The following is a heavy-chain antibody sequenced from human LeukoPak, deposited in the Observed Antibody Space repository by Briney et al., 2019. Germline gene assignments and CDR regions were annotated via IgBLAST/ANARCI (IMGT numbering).Heavy chain of an antibody. CDR2: INPSGGST. V-gene: IGHV1-46*01. D-gene: IGHD3-10*01. Sequence: ASVKVSCKASGYTFTSYYMHWVRQAPGQGLEWMGIINPSGGSTSYAQKFQGRVTMTRDTSTSTVYMELSSLRSEDTAVHYCALVRGMASPFDYWGQGTLVTVSS. CDR3: ALVRGMASPFDY. J-gene: IGHJ4*02. CDR1: GYTFTSYY.